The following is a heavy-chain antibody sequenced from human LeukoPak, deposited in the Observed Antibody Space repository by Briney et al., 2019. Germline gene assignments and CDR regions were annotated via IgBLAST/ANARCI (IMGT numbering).Heavy chain of an antibody. V-gene: IGHV1-8*01. D-gene: IGHD1-14*01. CDR1: GYPFTTYE. CDR3: ARGPRNDP. J-gene: IGHJ5*02. Sequence: ASVKVSCKTSGYPFTTYEINWVRQAAGQGLEWMGWVHPDTGYADYVRKFQGRVTMTSDTSISTAYMELSSLRSDDTAVYFCARGPRNDPWGQGTLVTVSS. CDR2: VHPDTGYA.